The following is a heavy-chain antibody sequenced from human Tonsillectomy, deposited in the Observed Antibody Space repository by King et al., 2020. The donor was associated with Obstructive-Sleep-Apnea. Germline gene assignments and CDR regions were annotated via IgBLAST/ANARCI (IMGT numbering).Heavy chain of an antibody. CDR1: GFTFSSYG. Sequence: QLVQSGGGVVQPGRSLRLSCAASGFTFSSYGMHWVRQAPGKGLEWVAVIWYDGSNKYYADSVKGRFTISRDNSKNTLYLQMNGLRAEDTAVYYCTKVLNPPSFYSCKPDSSGTYPNWFDPWGQGTLVTVSS. J-gene: IGHJ5*02. CDR2: IWYDGSNK. V-gene: IGHV3-33*06. D-gene: IGHD3-22*01. CDR3: TKVLNPPSFYSCKPDSSGTYPNWFDP.